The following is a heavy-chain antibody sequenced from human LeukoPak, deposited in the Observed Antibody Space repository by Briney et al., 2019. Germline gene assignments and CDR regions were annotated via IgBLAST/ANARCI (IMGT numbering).Heavy chain of an antibody. J-gene: IGHJ4*02. CDR2: IRYDGTTQ. D-gene: IGHD4-17*01. CDR3: ADGDYGDYFGY. Sequence: GGSLRLSCAASGFSFSSYGLHWVRQAPGKGLDWVAFIRYDGTTQYYADSVKGRFTISRDNSKKTLYLQMNSLRAEDTAVYYCADGDYGDYFGYWGQGTLVTVSS. CDR1: GFSFSSYG. V-gene: IGHV3-30*02.